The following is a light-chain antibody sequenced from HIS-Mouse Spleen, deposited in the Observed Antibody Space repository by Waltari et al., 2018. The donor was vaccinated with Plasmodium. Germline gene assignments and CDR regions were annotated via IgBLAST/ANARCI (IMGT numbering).Light chain of an antibody. J-gene: IGLJ3*02. CDR3: CSYAGSYTWV. Sequence: QSALTQPRSVSGSPGQSVTIPCTGTSSDVGGCDYVSWYQQHPGKAPNLMIYDVSKRPSGVPDRFSGSKSGNTASLTISGLQAEDEADYYCCSYAGSYTWVFGGGTKLTVL. CDR2: DVS. CDR1: SSDVGGCDY. V-gene: IGLV2-11*01.